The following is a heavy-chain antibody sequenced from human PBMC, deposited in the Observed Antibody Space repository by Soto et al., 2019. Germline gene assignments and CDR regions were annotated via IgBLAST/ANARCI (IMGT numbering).Heavy chain of an antibody. Sequence: PGGSLRLSCAASGFTFSSYAMHWVRQAPGKGLEWVAVISYDGSNKYYADSVKGRFTISRDNSKNTLYLQMNSLRAEDTAVYYCAKKIGGYYGFDIWGQGTMVTVSS. CDR1: GFTFSSYA. CDR2: ISYDGSNK. D-gene: IGHD3-22*01. V-gene: IGHV3-30-3*02. CDR3: AKKIGGYYGFDI. J-gene: IGHJ3*02.